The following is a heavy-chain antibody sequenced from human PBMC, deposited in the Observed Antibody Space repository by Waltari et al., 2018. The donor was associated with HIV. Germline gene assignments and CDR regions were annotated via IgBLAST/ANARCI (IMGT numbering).Heavy chain of an antibody. D-gene: IGHD3-16*01. Sequence: VLLVESGGGLGEPGGSIRLTCAAFGFTFSEAWMSWVRQVPGKGLEWVGRIKSNTDGGTTDYAAPVKGRFTISRDDSKTTLYLEMNSLKTEDTAVYYCTTVGGGTRDYWGQGTLITVSS. CDR3: TTVGGGTRDY. CDR1: GFTFSEAW. J-gene: IGHJ4*02. CDR2: IKSNTDGGTT. V-gene: IGHV3-15*01.